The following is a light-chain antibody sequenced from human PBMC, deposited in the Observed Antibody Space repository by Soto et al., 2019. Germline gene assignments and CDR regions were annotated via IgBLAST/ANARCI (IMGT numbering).Light chain of an antibody. CDR1: QSIAIW. J-gene: IGKJ4*01. CDR3: QQYVTYPLT. Sequence: DIPMTQSPSTLSAFVGETVTITCRASQSIAIWLAWYQQKPGKAPEILIYKASTLQSGVPSRFSGSGSGTEFTLTISSLQTDDFATYYCQQYVTYPLTFGGGTKVEIK. CDR2: KAS. V-gene: IGKV1-5*03.